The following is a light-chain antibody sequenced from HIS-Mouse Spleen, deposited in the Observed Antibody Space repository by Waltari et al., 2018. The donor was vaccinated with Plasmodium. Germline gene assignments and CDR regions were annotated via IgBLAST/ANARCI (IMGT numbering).Light chain of an antibody. CDR1: SSHIGSNY. CDR2: RNK. CDR3: AAWDDSLSGRV. J-gene: IGLJ3*02. Sequence: QSVLTQPPSASGPPGQRVTISCSGSSSHIGSNYVYWYQQLPGTAPKLLNYRNKRRPSGVPDRFAGSKSGTSASLAISGLRSEDEADYYCAAWDDSLSGRVFGGGTKLTVL. V-gene: IGLV1-47*01.